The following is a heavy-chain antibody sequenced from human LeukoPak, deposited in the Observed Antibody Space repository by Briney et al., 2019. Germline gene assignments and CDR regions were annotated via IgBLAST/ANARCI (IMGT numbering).Heavy chain of an antibody. CDR1: GFTFSSYA. J-gene: IGHJ5*02. Sequence: GGSLRLSCAASGFTFSSYAMSWVRQAPGNGLEWVSAISGSGGSTYYADSVKGRFTISRDNSKNTLYLQMNGLRAEDTAVYYCAKGLLWFGELGPYNWFDPWGQGTLVTVSS. D-gene: IGHD3-10*01. CDR2: ISGSGGST. V-gene: IGHV3-23*01. CDR3: AKGLLWFGELGPYNWFDP.